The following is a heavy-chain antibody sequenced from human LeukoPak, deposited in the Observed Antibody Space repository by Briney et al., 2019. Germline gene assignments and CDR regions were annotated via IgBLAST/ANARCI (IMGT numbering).Heavy chain of an antibody. CDR3: ASELRWQPQ. CDR1: GYTFTGYD. J-gene: IGHJ4*02. V-gene: IGHV1-8*01. Sequence: ASVKVSCKASGYTFTGYDVNWVRQATGQGLEWMGWMNPNSGNTGYAQKFQGRIIMTSDNSISTAYLELSNLRSEDTAVYYCASELRWQPQWGQGTLVTVSS. CDR2: MNPNSGNT. D-gene: IGHD4-23*01.